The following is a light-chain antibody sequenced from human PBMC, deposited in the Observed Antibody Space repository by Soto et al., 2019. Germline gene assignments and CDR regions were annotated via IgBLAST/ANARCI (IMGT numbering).Light chain of an antibody. CDR3: QNRRTWALLT. Sequence: EIVLTQSPAILSLSPGERATLSCRASQSVSNFLAWYQHTPAQAPRLLIYDASKMATGIPARFRGSGSETDFTITISSLEPEDCAIYYYQNRRTWALLTFGGGTKGEIK. CDR2: DAS. V-gene: IGKV3-11*01. J-gene: IGKJ4*01. CDR1: QSVSNF.